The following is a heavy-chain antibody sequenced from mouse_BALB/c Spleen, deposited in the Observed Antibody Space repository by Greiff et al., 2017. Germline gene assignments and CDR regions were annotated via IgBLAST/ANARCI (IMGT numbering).Heavy chain of an antibody. D-gene: IGHD2-1*01. CDR3: ARVGNSHFDY. J-gene: IGHJ2*01. CDR2: INPGSGGT. V-gene: IGHV1-54*01. CDR1: GYAFTNYL. Sequence: QVQLQQSGAELVRPGTSVKVSCKASGYAFTNYLIEWVKQRPGQGLEWIGVINPGSGGTNYNEKFKGKATLTADKSSSTAYMQLSSLTSDDSAVYFCARVGNSHFDYWGQGTTLTVSS.